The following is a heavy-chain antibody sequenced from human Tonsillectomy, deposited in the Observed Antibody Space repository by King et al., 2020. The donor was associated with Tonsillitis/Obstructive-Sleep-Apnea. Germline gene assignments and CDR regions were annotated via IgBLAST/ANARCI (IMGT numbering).Heavy chain of an antibody. CDR1: GYSFTSHW. V-gene: IGHV5-10-1*03. CDR2: IDPSDSYI. CDR3: ARYYYYDSSGYYY. D-gene: IGHD3-22*01. Sequence: VQLVESGAEVKKPGESLRISCKGSGYSFTSHWITWVRKMPGKGLEWMGRIDPSDSYINYSPSFQGHVTISADKSVSTAYLQWSSLKASDTAMYYCARYYYYDSSGYYYWGQGTLVTVSS. J-gene: IGHJ4*02.